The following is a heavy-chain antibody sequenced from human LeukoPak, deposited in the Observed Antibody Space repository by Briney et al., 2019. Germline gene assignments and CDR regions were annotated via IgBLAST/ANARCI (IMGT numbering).Heavy chain of an antibody. Sequence: GRSLRLPCAASGFTFSSYAIDWVRQAPGKGLEWVAVISYDGSNRYYADSVKGRFTISRDNSKNTLYLQMNSLRAEDTAVYYCAKAGGTTRPFDYWGQGTLVTVSS. J-gene: IGHJ4*02. D-gene: IGHD4-17*01. CDR1: GFTFSSYA. CDR3: AKAGGTTRPFDY. V-gene: IGHV3-30*18. CDR2: ISYDGSNR.